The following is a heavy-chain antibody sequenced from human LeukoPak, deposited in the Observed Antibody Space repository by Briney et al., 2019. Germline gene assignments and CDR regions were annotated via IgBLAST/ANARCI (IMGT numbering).Heavy chain of an antibody. CDR3: ARYGSGSYRQFDF. CDR1: GGSISSYY. Sequence: ETLSLTCTVSGGSISSYYWSWIRQPPGKGLEWIGYIYYSGNTNYNPSLKSRLTISVDTSKNQFSLKLSSVTAADTAVYYCARYGSGSYRQFDFWGQGTLVTVSS. CDR2: IYYSGNT. D-gene: IGHD3-10*01. J-gene: IGHJ4*02. V-gene: IGHV4-59*01.